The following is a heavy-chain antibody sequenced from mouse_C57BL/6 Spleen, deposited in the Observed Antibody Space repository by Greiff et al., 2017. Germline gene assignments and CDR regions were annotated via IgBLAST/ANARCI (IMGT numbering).Heavy chain of an antibody. CDR2: FYPGSGSI. V-gene: IGHV1-62-2*01. CDR1: GYTFTEYT. CDR3: ARHEAVYYGSSYYAMDY. D-gene: IGHD1-1*01. Sequence: QVQLQQSGAELVKPGASVKLSCKASGYTFTEYTIHWVKQRSGQGLEWIGWFYPGSGSIKYNEKFKDKATLTADKSSSTVYMELSRLTSEDSAVYFCARHEAVYYGSSYYAMDYWGQGTSVTVSS. J-gene: IGHJ4*01.